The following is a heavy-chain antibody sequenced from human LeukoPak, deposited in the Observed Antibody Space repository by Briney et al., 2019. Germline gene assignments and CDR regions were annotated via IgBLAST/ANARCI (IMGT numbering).Heavy chain of an antibody. CDR3: ARAYDSSGWYGDY. J-gene: IGHJ4*02. CDR2: ISSSSSYI. CDR1: GFTFSSYS. Sequence: GGSLRLSCAASGFTFSSYSMNWVRQAPGKGLEWVSSISSSSSYIYYADSVKGRFTISRDNAKNSLYLQMNSLRAEDTAVYYCARAYDSSGWYGDYWGQGTLVTVSS. D-gene: IGHD6-19*01. V-gene: IGHV3-21*01.